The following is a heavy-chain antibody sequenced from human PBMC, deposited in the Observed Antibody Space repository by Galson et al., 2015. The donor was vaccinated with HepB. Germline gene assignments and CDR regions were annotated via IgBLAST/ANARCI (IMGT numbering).Heavy chain of an antibody. V-gene: IGHV5-10-1*01. Sequence: QSGAEVKKPGESLRISCKGSGYSFTSYWISWVRQMPGKGLEWMGRIDPSDSYTNYSPSFQGHVTISADKSISTAYLQWSSLKASDTAMYYCARHRVFPFPDWPDPVPAAIPRFDPWGQGTLVTVSS. CDR1: GYSFTSYW. D-gene: IGHD2-2*01. J-gene: IGHJ5*02. CDR3: ARHRVFPFPDWPDPVPAAIPRFDP. CDR2: IDPSDSYT.